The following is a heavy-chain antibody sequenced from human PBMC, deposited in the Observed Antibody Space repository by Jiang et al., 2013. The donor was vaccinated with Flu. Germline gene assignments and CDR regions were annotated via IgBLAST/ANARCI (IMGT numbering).Heavy chain of an antibody. CDR2: ISYDGSNK. J-gene: IGHJ6*03. V-gene: IGHV3-30*18. CDR1: GFTFSSYG. CDR3: AKDSFPIVVMIPATLSRSYMDV. D-gene: IGHD2-15*01. Sequence: SGGGVVQPGRSLRLSCAASGFTFSSYGMHWVRQAPGKGLEWVAVISYDGSNKDYADSVKGRFTISRDNSKNTLYLQMNSLRVEDTAVYYCAKDSFPIVVMIPATLSRSYMDVWGKGTTVTVSS.